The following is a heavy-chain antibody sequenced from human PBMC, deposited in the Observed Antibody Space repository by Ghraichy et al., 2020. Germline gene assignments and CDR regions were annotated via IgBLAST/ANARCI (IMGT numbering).Heavy chain of an antibody. Sequence: SGPTLVNPTQTLTLTCTFSGFSLSTSGVGVGWIRQPPGKALEWHALIYWDDDKRYSPSLKSRLTITKDTSKNQVVLTMTNMDPVDTATYYCAHRPPYCGGDCYSAPPQNWFDPWGQGTLVTVSS. J-gene: IGHJ5*02. CDR2: IYWDDDK. V-gene: IGHV2-5*02. CDR3: AHRPPYCGGDCYSAPPQNWFDP. CDR1: GFSLSTSGVG. D-gene: IGHD2-21*01.